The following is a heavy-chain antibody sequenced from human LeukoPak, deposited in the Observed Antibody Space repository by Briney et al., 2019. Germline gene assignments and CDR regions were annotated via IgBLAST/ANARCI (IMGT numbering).Heavy chain of an antibody. J-gene: IGHJ5*02. Sequence: SETLSLTCTVSGGSVSSSDYYWCWIRQPPGKGLECIGNIYYSGTTYYNPSLKSRVTISIHTTKNQFSLKLSSVTAADTAVYYCARLRIQGDWFDPWGQGTLVTVSS. CDR3: ARLRIQGDWFDP. D-gene: IGHD1-1*01. CDR1: GGSVSSSDYY. V-gene: IGHV4-39*01. CDR2: IYYSGTT.